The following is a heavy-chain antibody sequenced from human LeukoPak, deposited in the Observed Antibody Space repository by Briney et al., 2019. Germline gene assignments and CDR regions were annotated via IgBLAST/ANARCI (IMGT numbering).Heavy chain of an antibody. J-gene: IGHJ5*02. CDR1: GGSISSSRYY. CDR2: IYYSGST. CDR3: ARRGSTGNWFDP. V-gene: IGHV4-39*01. Sequence: SETLSLTCTVSGGSISSSRYYWGWIRQPPGKGLEWIGCIYYSGSTYYNPSLKSRVTISVDTSKNQFSLKLSSVTAADTAVYYCARRGSTGNWFDPWGQGTLVTVSS. D-gene: IGHD1-26*01.